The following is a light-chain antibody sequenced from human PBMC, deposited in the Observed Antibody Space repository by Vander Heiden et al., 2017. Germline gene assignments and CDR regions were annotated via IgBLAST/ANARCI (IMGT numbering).Light chain of an antibody. Sequence: SPLPQPPSVSGSPGPSSTISRTGTRSAVGTYNLVSWYQQHPGKAPKVMIYEITNRPSGVSDRFSGSKSGNTASLTISGLQAEDEADYYCCSYTGSSTPSIFGGGTRLTVL. J-gene: IGLJ2*01. CDR3: CSYTGSSTPSI. CDR2: EIT. V-gene: IGLV2-14*01. CDR1: RSAVGTYNL.